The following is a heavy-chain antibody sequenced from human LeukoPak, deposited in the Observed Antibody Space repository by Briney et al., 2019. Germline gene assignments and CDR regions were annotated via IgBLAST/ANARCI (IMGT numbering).Heavy chain of an antibody. J-gene: IGHJ5*02. CDR1: GGSINHYY. D-gene: IGHD2-21*02. CDR3: ARGGQPLLGKWFDP. V-gene: IGHV4-59*08. CDR2: IYYSGST. Sequence: SETLSLTCTVSGGSINHYYWGWLRMPPGEGVEWIGTIYYSGSTNYNPSLKSRLTISVHTSKNQFSMKLTSVTAADTAVYYCARGGQPLLGKWFDPWGRGTLVTVSS.